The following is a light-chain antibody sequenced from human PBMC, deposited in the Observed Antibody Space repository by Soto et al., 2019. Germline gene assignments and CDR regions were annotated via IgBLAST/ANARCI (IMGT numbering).Light chain of an antibody. Sequence: QSALTQTAPVSGSPGQSITISCTGTSSDVGSYNLVSWYQQHPGKAPKLMIYEVTKRPSGVSNRFSGSKSGNTASLTISGLQGEDEADYYCCSYAGSSNRVFGGGTKLTVL. J-gene: IGLJ3*02. CDR1: SSDVGSYNL. CDR2: EVT. V-gene: IGLV2-23*02. CDR3: CSYAGSSNRV.